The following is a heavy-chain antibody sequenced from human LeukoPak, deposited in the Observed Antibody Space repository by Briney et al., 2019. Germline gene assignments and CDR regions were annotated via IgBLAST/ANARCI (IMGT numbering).Heavy chain of an antibody. CDR1: GFTVSSNY. D-gene: IGHD4-17*01. J-gene: IGHJ4*02. CDR2: IYSGGST. Sequence: SGGSLRLSCAASGFTVSSNYMSWVRQAPGKGLEWVSVIYSGGSTYYADSVKGRFTISRDNSKNTLYLQMNSLRAEDTVVYYCARGYGDYGVFWSLYYFDYWGQGTLVTVSS. CDR3: ARGYGDYGVFWSLYYFDY. V-gene: IGHV3-66*01.